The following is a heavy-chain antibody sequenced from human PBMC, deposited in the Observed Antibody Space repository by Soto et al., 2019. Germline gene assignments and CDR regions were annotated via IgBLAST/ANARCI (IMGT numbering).Heavy chain of an antibody. CDR1: GYTFTSYC. Sequence: ASVKVSCKASGYTFTSYCISWVRQAPGQGLEWMGWISAYNGNTNYAQKLQGRVTMTTDTSTSTAYMELRSLRSDDTAVYYCARDYDFWRKYYYYYGMDVWGQGTTVTVSS. V-gene: IGHV1-18*04. J-gene: IGHJ6*02. CDR3: ARDYDFWRKYYYYYGMDV. D-gene: IGHD3-3*01. CDR2: ISAYNGNT.